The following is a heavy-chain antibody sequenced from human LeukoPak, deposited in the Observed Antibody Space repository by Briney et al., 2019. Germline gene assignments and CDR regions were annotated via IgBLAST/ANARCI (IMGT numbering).Heavy chain of an antibody. CDR2: FDPEDGET. CDR1: GYTLTELS. V-gene: IGHV1-24*01. D-gene: IGHD3-22*01. CDR3: ATADYYYDSSGHFQH. J-gene: IGHJ1*01. Sequence: GASVKVSCKVSGYTLTELSMHWVRQAPGKGLEWMGGFDPEDGETIYAQKFQGRVTMTEDTSTDTAYMELSSLRSEDTAVYYCATADYYYDSSGHFQHWGQGTLVTVSS.